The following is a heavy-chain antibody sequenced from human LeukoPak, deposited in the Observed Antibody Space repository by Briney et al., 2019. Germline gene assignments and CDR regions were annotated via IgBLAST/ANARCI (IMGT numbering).Heavy chain of an antibody. V-gene: IGHV4-59*06. Sequence: PSETLSLTCTVSGGTISSYYWSWIRQHPGKGLEWIGYIYYSGSTYYNPSLKSRVTISVDTSNNQFSLKLSSVTAADTAVYYCARSYDSSGYTFDYWGQGTLVTVSS. CDR1: GGTISSYY. CDR3: ARSYDSSGYTFDY. J-gene: IGHJ4*02. D-gene: IGHD3-22*01. CDR2: IYYSGST.